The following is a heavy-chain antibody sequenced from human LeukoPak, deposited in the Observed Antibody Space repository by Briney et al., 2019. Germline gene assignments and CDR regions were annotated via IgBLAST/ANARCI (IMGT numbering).Heavy chain of an antibody. J-gene: IGHJ4*02. CDR1: GGSISSGSYY. CDR2: IYTSGST. D-gene: IGHD4-17*01. V-gene: IGHV4-61*02. Sequence: SETLSLTCTVSGGSISSGSYYWSWIRQPAGKGLEWIGRIYTSGSTNYNPSLKSRVTISVDTSKNQFSLKLSSVTAADTAVYYCASESLGYGDYSLVYWGQGTLVTVSS. CDR3: ASESLGYGDYSLVY.